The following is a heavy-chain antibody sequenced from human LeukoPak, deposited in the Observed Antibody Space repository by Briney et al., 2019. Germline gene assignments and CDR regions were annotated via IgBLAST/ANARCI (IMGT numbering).Heavy chain of an antibody. CDR1: GFTFSSYA. Sequence: GGSLRLSCAASGFTFSSYAMHWVRQAPGKGLEWVTFISYDGSNTYYADSVKGRFTISRDNSKNTLYLQMNSLRAEDTAVYYCARDWRDYFDYWGQGTLVTVSS. CDR3: ARDWRDYFDY. CDR2: ISYDGSNT. V-gene: IGHV3-30-3*01. D-gene: IGHD3-3*01. J-gene: IGHJ4*02.